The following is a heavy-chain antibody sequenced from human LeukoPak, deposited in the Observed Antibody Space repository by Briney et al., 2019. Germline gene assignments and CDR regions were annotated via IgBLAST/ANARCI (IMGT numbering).Heavy chain of an antibody. J-gene: IGHJ4*02. V-gene: IGHV3-53*01. CDR2: IHNGGST. CDR3: ARAGRRLLFLDS. CDR1: GFIVYSNY. D-gene: IGHD6-6*01. Sequence: GGSLRLSCAASGFIVYSNYMTWVRQAPGKGLNWVSIIHNGGSTYHAESVKGRFTISRDDAKKSVYLQMNSLRAEDTAVYYCARAGRRLLFLDSWGLGTLVTVSS.